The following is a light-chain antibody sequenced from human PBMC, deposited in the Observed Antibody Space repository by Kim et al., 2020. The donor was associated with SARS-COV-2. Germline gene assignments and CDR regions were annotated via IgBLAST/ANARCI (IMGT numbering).Light chain of an antibody. J-gene: IGLJ2*01. CDR2: VGTGGIVG. CDR3: GADHGSGSNFVVV. V-gene: IGLV9-49*01. Sequence: QPVLTQQPSASASLGASVTLTCTLSSGYSNYKVDWYQQRPGKGPRFVMRVGTGGIVGSKGDGIPDRFSVLGSGLNRYLTIKNIQEEDESDYHCGADHGSGSNFVVVFGGGTQLTVL. CDR1: SGYSNYK.